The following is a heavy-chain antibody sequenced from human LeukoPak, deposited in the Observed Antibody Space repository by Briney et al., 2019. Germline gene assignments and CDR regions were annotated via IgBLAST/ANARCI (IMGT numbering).Heavy chain of an antibody. CDR3: ARDRIGGNSEGYYYYGMDV. Sequence: SETLSLTCTVSGGSISSGGYSWSWIRQPPGKGLEWIGYIYHSGSTYYNPSLKSRVTISVDRSKNQFSLKLSSVTAADTAVYYCARDRIGGNSEGYYYYGMDVWGQGTTVTVSS. J-gene: IGHJ6*02. CDR1: GGSISSGGYS. V-gene: IGHV4-30-2*01. D-gene: IGHD4-23*01. CDR2: IYHSGST.